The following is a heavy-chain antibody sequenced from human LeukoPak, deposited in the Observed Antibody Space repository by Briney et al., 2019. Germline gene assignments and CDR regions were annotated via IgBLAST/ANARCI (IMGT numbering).Heavy chain of an antibody. CDR3: ARDKMDYDFWSGYSGVAFDI. D-gene: IGHD3-3*01. CDR2: IYYSGST. CDR1: GGSISSGGYY. Sequence: PSETLSLTCTVSGGSISSGGYYWSWIRQHPGKGLEWIGYIYYSGSTYYNPSLKSRVTISVDTSKNQFSLELSSVTAADTAVYYCARDKMDYDFWSGYSGVAFDIWGQGTMVTVSS. V-gene: IGHV4-31*03. J-gene: IGHJ3*02.